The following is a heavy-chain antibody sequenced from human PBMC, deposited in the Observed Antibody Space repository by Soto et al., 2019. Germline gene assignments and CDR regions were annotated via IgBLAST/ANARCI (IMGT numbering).Heavy chain of an antibody. CDR1: GYTLTELS. CDR3: ARDLGGWTDY. Sequence: ASVKVSCKVSGYTLTELSMHWVRQAPGKGLEWMGGFDPEDGNTKYSQKFQGRVTITSDTSASTDYMELSSLRSEDTAVYYCARDLGGWTDYWGQGTLVTVSS. CDR2: FDPEDGNT. V-gene: IGHV1-24*01. D-gene: IGHD6-19*01. J-gene: IGHJ4*02.